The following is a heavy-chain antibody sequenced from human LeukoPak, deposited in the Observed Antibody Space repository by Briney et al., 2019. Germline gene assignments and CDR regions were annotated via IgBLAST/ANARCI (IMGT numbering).Heavy chain of an antibody. V-gene: IGHV3-23*01. CDR1: GFTLSSYA. J-gene: IGHJ6*04. CDR3: AKGRLGCSSTSCYVDYYYYGMDV. CDR2: ISGSGGST. D-gene: IGHD2-2*01. Sequence: GGSLRLSCAASGFTLSSYAMSWVRQAPGKGLEWVSAISGSGGSTYYADSVKGRFTISRDNSKNTLYLQMNSLRAEDTAVYYCAKGRLGCSSTSCYVDYYYYGMDVWGKGTTVTVSS.